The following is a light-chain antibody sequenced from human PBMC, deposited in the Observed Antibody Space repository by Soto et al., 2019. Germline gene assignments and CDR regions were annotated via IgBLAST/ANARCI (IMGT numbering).Light chain of an antibody. Sequence: IQLTQSTSSLSASVGDRVTITCRASQGISSYLAWYQQKPGKAPKLLIYAASTLQSGVPSRFSGSGSGTDFTLTISSLQPEDFATYYCQQLNSYPPWTFGQGTKVDIK. J-gene: IGKJ1*01. CDR2: AAS. CDR3: QQLNSYPPWT. CDR1: QGISSY. V-gene: IGKV1-9*01.